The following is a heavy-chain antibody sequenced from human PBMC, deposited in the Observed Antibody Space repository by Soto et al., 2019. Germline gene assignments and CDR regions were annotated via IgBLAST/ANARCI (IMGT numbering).Heavy chain of an antibody. V-gene: IGHV2-26*01. J-gene: IGHJ6*03. Sequence: HVTLKESGPVLVKPTETLTLTCTVSGFSLSNGKVGVSWIRQPPGKALEWLAHIFSNDEKSYRTSLKSRLTISEDTSKSQVVLTMTNVDPVDTATYYCARILFGRSVAGGYFYMDVWGKGTTDTVSS. CDR1: GFSLSNGKVG. D-gene: IGHD6-19*01. CDR3: ARILFGRSVAGGYFYMDV. CDR2: IFSNDEK.